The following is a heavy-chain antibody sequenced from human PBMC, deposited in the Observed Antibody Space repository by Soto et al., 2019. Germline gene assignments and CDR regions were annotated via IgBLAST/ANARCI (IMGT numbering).Heavy chain of an antibody. J-gene: IGHJ3*02. CDR2: ISDDDDGSNK. CDR3: AKDMFPERRFSERRNDAFDI. Sequence: SLRVSCAAARCACRSCGMHWVRQPPRKGLEWVAIISDDDDGSNKYYVDSVKGRFTISRDNSKNTLYLQMNSLRAEDTAVYYCAKDMFPERRFSERRNDAFDICGQGIMVTVSS. V-gene: IGHV3-30*18. D-gene: IGHD1-1*01. CDR1: RCACRSCG.